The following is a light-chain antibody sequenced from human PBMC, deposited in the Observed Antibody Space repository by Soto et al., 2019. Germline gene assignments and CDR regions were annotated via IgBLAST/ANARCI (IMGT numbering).Light chain of an antibody. CDR1: LPISNY. CDR3: QKYNSSPLT. CDR2: AAS. V-gene: IGKV1-27*01. Sequence: DIHMTQSPSSLSAAVGDRVTITCRASLPISNYLAWYQQKPGKIPNLLIYAASTLQAGFPSRFSVSGSGTDFSLIISSLQSEDFAAYYCQKYNSSPLTFGVGTKVEIK. J-gene: IGKJ4*01.